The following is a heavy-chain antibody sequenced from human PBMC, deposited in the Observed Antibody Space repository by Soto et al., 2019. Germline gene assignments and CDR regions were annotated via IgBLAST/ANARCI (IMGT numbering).Heavy chain of an antibody. V-gene: IGHV3-23*01. CDR1: AFTFSSHA. Sequence: EVRLLESGGGLVQPGGSLRLSCAASAFTFSSHAMSWVRQAPGKGLEWVSGISGSGGNTYHADSVKGRLTISRDNSRNTLYLQMHSLRVEDTAVYYCVKGGSVYDYGDFWGQGTLVTVSS. CDR3: VKGGSVYDYGDF. J-gene: IGHJ4*02. CDR2: ISGSGGNT. D-gene: IGHD5-12*01.